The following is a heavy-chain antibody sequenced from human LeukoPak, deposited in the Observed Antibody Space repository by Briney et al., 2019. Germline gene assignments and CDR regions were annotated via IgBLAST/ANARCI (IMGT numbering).Heavy chain of an antibody. Sequence: GGSLRLSCAASGFTFSSYWMSWVRQAPGKGLEWVANIKQDGSEKYYVDSVKGRFTISRDNAKNSLYLQMNSLRAEDMALYYCAKDHYGRKSGTGTTNFDYWGQGTLVTVSS. CDR1: GFTFSSYW. D-gene: IGHD1-7*01. J-gene: IGHJ4*02. CDR3: AKDHYGRKSGTGTTNFDY. V-gene: IGHV3-7*03. CDR2: IKQDGSEK.